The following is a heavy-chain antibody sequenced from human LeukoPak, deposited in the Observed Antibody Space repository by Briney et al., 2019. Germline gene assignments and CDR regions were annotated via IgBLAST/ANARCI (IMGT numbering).Heavy chain of an antibody. J-gene: IGHJ4*02. CDR1: GFTFSSYG. CDR2: IRYDGSNK. V-gene: IGHV3-30*02. D-gene: IGHD6-13*01. Sequence: GGSLRLSCAASGFTFSSYGMHWVRQAPGKGLEWVAFIRYDGSNKYYADSVKGRFTISRDNSKNTLYLQMNSLRAEDTAVYYCAKDRSGSSWYGDFDHWGQGTLVTVSS. CDR3: AKDRSGSSWYGDFDH.